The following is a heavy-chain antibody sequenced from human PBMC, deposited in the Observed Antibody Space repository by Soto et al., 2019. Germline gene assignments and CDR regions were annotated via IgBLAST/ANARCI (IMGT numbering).Heavy chain of an antibody. CDR3: ARDGSPTVTSNAYYYYYGMDV. J-gene: IGHJ6*02. Sequence: ASVKVSCKASGYTFTGYYMHWVRQAPGQGLEWMGWINPNSGGTNYAQKFQGWVTMTRDTSISTAYMGLSRLRSDDTAVYYCARDGSPTVTSNAYYYYYGMDVWGQGTTVTVSS. CDR2: INPNSGGT. CDR1: GYTFTGYY. D-gene: IGHD4-17*01. V-gene: IGHV1-2*04.